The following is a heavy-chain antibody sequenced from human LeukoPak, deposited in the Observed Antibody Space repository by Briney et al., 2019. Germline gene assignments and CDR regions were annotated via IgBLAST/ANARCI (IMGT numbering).Heavy chain of an antibody. J-gene: IGHJ4*02. Sequence: PGGSLRLSCAASGFIFSNYAMHWVRQAAGKGLEWVAYIRYDGSRKYYADSVNGRFTISRDNSKNTLYLQVHSLGGEDTAVYYCATETPDTSGSKLDYWGQGTLVTVSS. CDR3: ATETPDTSGSKLDY. CDR1: GFIFSNYA. D-gene: IGHD3-22*01. CDR2: IRYDGSRK. V-gene: IGHV3-30*02.